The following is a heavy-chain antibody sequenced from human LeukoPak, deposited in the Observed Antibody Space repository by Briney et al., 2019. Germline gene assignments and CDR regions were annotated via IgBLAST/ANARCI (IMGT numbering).Heavy chain of an antibody. D-gene: IGHD3-22*01. J-gene: IGHJ4*02. CDR2: IYYSGST. CDR1: GGSISSSSYY. V-gene: IGHV4-39*07. Sequence: PSETLSLTCTVSGGSISSSSYYWGWIRQPPGKGLEWTGSIYYSGSTYYNPSLKSRVTISVDTSKNQFSLKLSSVTAADTAVYYCARDNDSSGYYSYYFDYWGQGTLVTVSS. CDR3: ARDNDSSGYYSYYFDY.